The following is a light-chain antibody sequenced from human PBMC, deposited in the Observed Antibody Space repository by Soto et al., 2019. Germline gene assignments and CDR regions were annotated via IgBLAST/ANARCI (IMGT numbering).Light chain of an antibody. CDR3: QQYNNWPRT. CDR2: GAS. CDR1: QSVSSSY. V-gene: IGKV3-20*01. J-gene: IGKJ1*01. Sequence: EIVLTQSPGTLSLSPGGRATLSCRASQSVSSSYLAWYQQKPGQAPRLLIYGASSRATGIPDRFSGSGSGTDFTLTISSLQSEDFAVYYCQQYNNWPRTFGQGTKVDI.